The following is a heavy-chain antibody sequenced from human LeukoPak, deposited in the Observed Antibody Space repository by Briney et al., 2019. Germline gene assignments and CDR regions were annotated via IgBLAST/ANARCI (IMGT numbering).Heavy chain of an antibody. CDR1: GFTFSSYS. CDR3: ARVENFDGFDY. CDR2: ISSSSSYI. Sequence: PGGSLRLSCAASGFTFSSYSMNWVRQAPGKGLEWVSSISSSSSYIYYADSVKGRFTSSRDNAKNSLYLQMNSLRAEDTAVYDCARVENFDGFDYWGQGTLVTVSS. D-gene: IGHD3-9*01. V-gene: IGHV3-21*01. J-gene: IGHJ4*02.